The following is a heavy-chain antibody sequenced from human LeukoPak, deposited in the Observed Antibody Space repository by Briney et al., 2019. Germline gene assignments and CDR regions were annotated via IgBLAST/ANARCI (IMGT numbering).Heavy chain of an antibody. J-gene: IGHJ1*01. CDR1: GGSISSSSYY. D-gene: IGHD1-14*01. V-gene: IGHV4-39*01. CDR3: ARTSPNQDLQH. Sequence: SETLSLTCTVSGGSISSSSYYWGWIRQPPGKGLEWIGSIYYSGSTYYNPSLKSRVTISVDTSKNQFSLKLSSVTAADTAVYYCARTSPNQDLQHWGQGTLVTVSS. CDR2: IYYSGST.